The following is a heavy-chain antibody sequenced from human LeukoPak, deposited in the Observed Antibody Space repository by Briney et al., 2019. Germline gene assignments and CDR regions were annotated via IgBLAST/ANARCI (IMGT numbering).Heavy chain of an antibody. CDR3: AKDGDSSSEAFFFDY. D-gene: IGHD6-13*01. CDR1: GVTFSSYG. J-gene: IGHJ4*02. Sequence: GGSLRLSCAASGVTFSSYGMHWVRQAPGKGLEWVAFIRYDGSNKYYADSVKGRFTISRDNSKNTLYLQMNSLRAEDTAVYYCAKDGDSSSEAFFFDYWGQGTLVTVSS. V-gene: IGHV3-30*02. CDR2: IRYDGSNK.